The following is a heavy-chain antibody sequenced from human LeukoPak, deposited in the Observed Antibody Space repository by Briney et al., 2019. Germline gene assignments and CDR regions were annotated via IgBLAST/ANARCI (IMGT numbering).Heavy chain of an antibody. CDR1: GGSIRRYY. CDR2: IYYSGNT. J-gene: IGHJ4*02. V-gene: IGHV4-59*01. D-gene: IGHD3-10*01. CDR3: ATDTSYGSVSYYT. Sequence: PSETLSLTCTVSGGSIRRYYWNWIRQPPGKGLEWIGYIYYSGNTNYNPSLKSRVTISVDTSKNQFSLKLSSVTAADRAVYYCATDTSYGSVSYYTWGQGTLVTVSS.